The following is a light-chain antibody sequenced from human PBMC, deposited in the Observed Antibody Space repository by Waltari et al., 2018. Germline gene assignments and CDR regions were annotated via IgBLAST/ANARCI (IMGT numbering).Light chain of an antibody. CDR2: DVN. V-gene: IGLV2-14*01. CDR1: SGDICGSDF. J-gene: IGLJ2*01. CDR3: SSPSTNNVVV. Sequence: QSALTQPASVSASPGQSITISCTGTSGDICGSDFVSWYQHHPGRAPKVLIFDVNHRPSGISDRFSGSKSGSTASLTISGLQAEDDADYYCSSPSTNNVVVFGGGTKVTVL.